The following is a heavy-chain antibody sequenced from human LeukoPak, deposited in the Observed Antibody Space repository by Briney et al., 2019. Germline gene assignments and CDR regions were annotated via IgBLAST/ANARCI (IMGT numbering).Heavy chain of an antibody. CDR2: ISSSSSTI. D-gene: IGHD6-19*01. V-gene: IGHV3-48*01. CDR3: AHQSSGWRYYFDY. CDR1: GFTFSSYS. Sequence: GGSLRLSCAASGFTFSSYSMNWVRQAPGRGLEWVSYISSSSSTIYYSDSVKGRFTISRDNAKNSLYLQMNSLRAEDTAVYYCAHQSSGWRYYFDYWGQGTLVTVSS. J-gene: IGHJ4*02.